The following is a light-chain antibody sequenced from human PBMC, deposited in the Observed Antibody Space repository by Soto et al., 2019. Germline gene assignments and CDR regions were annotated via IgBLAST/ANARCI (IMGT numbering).Light chain of an antibody. CDR1: QSVRSD. CDR2: GAS. J-gene: IGKJ1*01. CDR3: QQYNNWPRT. Sequence: EIVMTHSPATLSVSPGERATLSCRATQSVRSDLAWYQQKPVHAPRLLISGASTRATGIPARFSGSWSGTEFTLTISSLQSEDFAVYYCQQYNNWPRTFGQGNKVENK. V-gene: IGKV3-15*01.